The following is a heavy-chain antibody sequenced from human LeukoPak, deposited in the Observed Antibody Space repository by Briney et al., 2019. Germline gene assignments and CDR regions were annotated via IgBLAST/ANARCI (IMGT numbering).Heavy chain of an antibody. J-gene: IGHJ6*02. Sequence: GGSPRLSCAASGFTFNYAWMSWVRQVPGKGLEWVGQTVSEIDGGTTDYAAPVKGRFTISRDDSKSTLYLQMNSLKIEDTAVYYCTTDEDWNYARKDVWGQGSTVTVSS. V-gene: IGHV3-15*04. CDR3: TTDEDWNYARKDV. D-gene: IGHD1-7*01. CDR1: GFTFNYAW. CDR2: TVSEIDGGTT.